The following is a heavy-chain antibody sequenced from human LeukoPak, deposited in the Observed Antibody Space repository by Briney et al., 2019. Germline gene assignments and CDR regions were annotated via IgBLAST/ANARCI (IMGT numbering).Heavy chain of an antibody. CDR2: IIPILGIA. Sequence: ASVKVSCKASGGTFSSYAISWVRQAPGQGLEWMGRIIPILGIADYAQKFQGRVTITADKSTSTAYMELSSLRSEDTAVYYCAADWRQNGMDVWGQGTTVTVSS. CDR3: AADWRQNGMDV. V-gene: IGHV1-69*04. J-gene: IGHJ6*02. CDR1: GGTFSSYA. D-gene: IGHD3-3*01.